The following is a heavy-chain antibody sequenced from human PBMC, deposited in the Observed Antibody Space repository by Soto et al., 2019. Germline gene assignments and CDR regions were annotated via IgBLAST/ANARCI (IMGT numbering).Heavy chain of an antibody. V-gene: IGHV3-21*01. CDR3: ARDQRYLRQGYSEY. CDR1: AFIFSDHS. J-gene: IGHJ4*02. D-gene: IGHD4-4*01. CDR2: IGDTGTFI. Sequence: EVQLVESGGGLVKPGGSLRLSCVGSAFIFSDHSMNWVRQAPGKGLEWVTSIGDTGTFIYYADSVKGRFTISRDNAKNSLFLQMDSLRPEGTAVYYCARDQRYLRQGYSEYWGEGTLVTVSS.